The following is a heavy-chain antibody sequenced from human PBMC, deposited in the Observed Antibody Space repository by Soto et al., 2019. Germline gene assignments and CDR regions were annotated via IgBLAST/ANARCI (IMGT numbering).Heavy chain of an antibody. D-gene: IGHD4-17*01. V-gene: IGHV3-23*01. CDR1: GFTFSSYA. Sequence: EVQLLESGGGSVQPGGSLRLSCAVSGFTFSSYAMSCVRQAPGKGLEWVSAISGSGGSTYYADSVKGRFTISRDNSKNTLYLQMNSLRAEDTAVYYCAKMGGRYGDVREFDFWGQGTLVTVSS. J-gene: IGHJ4*02. CDR3: AKMGGRYGDVREFDF. CDR2: ISGSGGST.